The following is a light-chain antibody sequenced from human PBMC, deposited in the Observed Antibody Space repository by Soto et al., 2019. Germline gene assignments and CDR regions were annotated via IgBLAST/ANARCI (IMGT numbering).Light chain of an antibody. CDR1: SSNIGSNP. Sequence: QSVLTQPPSASGTPGQSVTISCSGGSSNIGSNPVSWYQHVPGTAPKLLIHTNTQRPLGVPVRFSGSKSGTSASLAISGLQSEDEDDYYCAAWDDTFYVFGSGTKLTVL. CDR2: TNT. CDR3: AAWDDTFYV. V-gene: IGLV1-44*01. J-gene: IGLJ1*01.